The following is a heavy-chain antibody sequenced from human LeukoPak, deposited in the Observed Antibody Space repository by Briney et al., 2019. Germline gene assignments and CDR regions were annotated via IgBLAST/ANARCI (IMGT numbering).Heavy chain of an antibody. Sequence: GGSLRLSCAASGFTFSSYEMNWVRQAPGKGLEWLSYISSSGSAIYYADSVKGRFTISRDNAKNSLYLQMNSLRAEDTAVYYCARDGSGWYLKWDWFDPWGQGTLVTVSS. J-gene: IGHJ5*02. CDR1: GFTFSSYE. CDR2: ISSSGSAI. V-gene: IGHV3-48*03. D-gene: IGHD6-19*01. CDR3: ARDGSGWYLKWDWFDP.